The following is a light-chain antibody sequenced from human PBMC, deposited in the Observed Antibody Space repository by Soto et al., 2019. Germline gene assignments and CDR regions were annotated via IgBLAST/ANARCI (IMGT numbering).Light chain of an antibody. CDR2: DAS. Sequence: DIQMTQSPSSLSASVGDRVTITCQASQDISNYLNWYQQKPGKAPKLLIYDASNLETGVPSRFNRSGSGTDFTSTISSLQPEDIATYYCQQYDNLPLTVGGGTKVEIK. V-gene: IGKV1-33*01. J-gene: IGKJ4*01. CDR1: QDISNY. CDR3: QQYDNLPLT.